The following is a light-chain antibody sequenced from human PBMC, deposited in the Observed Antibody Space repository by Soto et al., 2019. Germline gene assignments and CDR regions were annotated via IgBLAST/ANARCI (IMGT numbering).Light chain of an antibody. V-gene: IGKV1-39*01. CDR2: AAS. CDR3: QQSYSTPRT. J-gene: IGKJ4*01. Sequence: DIQMTQSPSSLSASVGDRVTITCRASQSISNYLNWYQRKPGKAPEFLIYAASSLQSGVPSRFSGSGSGTDFTLTISSLQPEDFATYDCQQSYSTPRTFGGGTKVEMK. CDR1: QSISNY.